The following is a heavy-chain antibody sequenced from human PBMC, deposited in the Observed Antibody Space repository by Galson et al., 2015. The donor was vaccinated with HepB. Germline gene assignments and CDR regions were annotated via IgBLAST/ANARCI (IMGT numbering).Heavy chain of an antibody. J-gene: IGHJ6*02. CDR3: ARMIVYCGGDCYAYGIDV. Sequence: SLRLSCAASGFTFSNYWMSWVRQAPGKGLEWVANIKQDGSKKYYVDSVKGRFTISRDNAKNSLYLQMNSLRAEDTAVHYCARMIVYCGGDCYAYGIDVWGQGTTVTVSS. V-gene: IGHV3-7*01. CDR2: IKQDGSKK. CDR1: GFTFSNYW. D-gene: IGHD2-21*02.